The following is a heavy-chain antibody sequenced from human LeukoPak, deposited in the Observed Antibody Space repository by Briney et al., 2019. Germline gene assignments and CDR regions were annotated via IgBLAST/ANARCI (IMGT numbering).Heavy chain of an antibody. CDR2: IYYSGST. J-gene: IGHJ4*02. CDR1: GGSISSYY. Sequence: SETLSLTCTVSGGSISSYYWSWIRQPPGKGLEWIGYIYYSGSTNYNPSLKSRVTISVDTSKNQFSLKLSSVTAADTAVYYCAREGEGRYFDWLPLDYWGQGTLVTVSS. D-gene: IGHD3-9*01. V-gene: IGHV4-59*12. CDR3: AREGEGRYFDWLPLDY.